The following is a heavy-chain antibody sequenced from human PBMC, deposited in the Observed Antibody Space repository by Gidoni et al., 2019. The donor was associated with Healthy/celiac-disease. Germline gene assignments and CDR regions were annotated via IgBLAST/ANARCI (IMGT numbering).Heavy chain of an antibody. V-gene: IGHV3-33*01. CDR3: ARDGGGDDYVWGSYRPQGAFDI. CDR2: IWYDGSNK. D-gene: IGHD3-16*01. CDR1: GFTLSSYG. J-gene: IGHJ3*02. Sequence: QVQLVESGGGVVQPGRSLRLSCAASGFTLSSYGMHWVRQAPGQGLEWVGVIWYDGSNKYYADSVKGRFTISRDNSKNTLYLQMNSLRAEDTAVYYCARDGGGDDYVWGSYRPQGAFDIWGQGTMVTVSS.